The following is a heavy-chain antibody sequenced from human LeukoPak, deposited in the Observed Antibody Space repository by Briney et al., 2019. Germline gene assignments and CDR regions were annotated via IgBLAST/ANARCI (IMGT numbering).Heavy chain of an antibody. CDR1: GYIFTSYG. CDR2: ISPLNGKT. D-gene: IGHD2-21*01. V-gene: IGHV1-18*01. J-gene: IGHJ3*01. Sequence: GASVKVSCKISGYIFTSYGIIWVRQAPGQGLEWMAYISPLNGKTRFAQKIQGRVTLTTDTYTTTAYMELKSLTYDDTAVYFCARELWCSGGNCYLNAFDVWGQGTMVTVSS. CDR3: ARELWCSGGNCYLNAFDV.